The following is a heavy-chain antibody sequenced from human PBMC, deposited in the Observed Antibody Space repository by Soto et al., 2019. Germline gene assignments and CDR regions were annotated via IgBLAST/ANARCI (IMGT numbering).Heavy chain of an antibody. J-gene: IGHJ4*02. V-gene: IGHV1-18*01. D-gene: IGHD2-21*01. CDR3: ARDEGDGCGDPMKY. CDR2: INTYNDNT. CDR1: GYIFTSYG. Sequence: QVQLVQSGAEVKKPGASVKVSCKASGYIFTSYGISWVRQAPGQGLEWMGWINTYNDNTNYAQNLQGRATVTADTSTSTAYMELRSLRSDDTAVYYCARDEGDGCGDPMKYWGQGTLVTVSS.